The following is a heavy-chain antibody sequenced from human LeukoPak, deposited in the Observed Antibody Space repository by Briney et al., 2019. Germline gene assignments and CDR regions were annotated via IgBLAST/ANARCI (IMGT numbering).Heavy chain of an antibody. Sequence: KPSETLSLTCTVSGGSISSYYWSWIRQPAGKGLEWIGRIYTSGSTNYNPSLKSRVTMSVDTSKNQFSLKLSSVTAADTAVYYCAREGRRYSSSSIWFDYWGQGTLVTVSS. V-gene: IGHV4-4*07. D-gene: IGHD6-6*01. J-gene: IGHJ4*02. CDR3: AREGRRYSSSSIWFDY. CDR2: IYTSGST. CDR1: GGSISSYY.